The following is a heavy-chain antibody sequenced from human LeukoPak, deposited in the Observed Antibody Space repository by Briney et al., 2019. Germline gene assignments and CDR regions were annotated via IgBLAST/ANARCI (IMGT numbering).Heavy chain of an antibody. J-gene: IGHJ3*02. D-gene: IGHD6-19*01. V-gene: IGHV1-18*01. CDR1: GYTFTSYG. CDR2: ISAYNGNT. Sequence: ASVKVSCKASGYTFTSYGISWVRQAPGQGLEWMGWISAYNGNTNYAQKLQGRVTMTTDTSTSTAYMELRSLRSDDTAVYYCARVPFEVLAGAGTSWTAFDIWGKGKMVTV. CDR3: ARVPFEVLAGAGTSWTAFDI.